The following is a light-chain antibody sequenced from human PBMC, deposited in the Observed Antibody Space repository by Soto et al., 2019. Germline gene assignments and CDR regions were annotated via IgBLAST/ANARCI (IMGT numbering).Light chain of an antibody. J-gene: IGKJ5*01. Sequence: EVVLTQSPDTLSLSPGERATLSCKASQSVSTYLAWYQQRPGQAPRLLIYDASNRATGIPARFSGSGSGTDFTLTINSLEPEDSAVYYCQQRNNWPSFGQGTRLEIK. CDR3: QQRNNWPS. CDR1: QSVSTY. V-gene: IGKV3-11*01. CDR2: DAS.